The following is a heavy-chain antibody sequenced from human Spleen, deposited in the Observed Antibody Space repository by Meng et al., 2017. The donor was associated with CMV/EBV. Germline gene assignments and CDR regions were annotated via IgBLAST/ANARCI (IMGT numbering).Heavy chain of an antibody. D-gene: IGHD2-2*02. CDR1: GFTFRSYS. V-gene: IGHV3-23*01. J-gene: IGHJ6*02. CDR3: ASPPYCSSTSCYRGPYYYGMDV. CDR2: ISGSGGST. Sequence: GESLKISCAASGFTFRSYSMNWVRQAPGKGLEWVSAISGSGGSTYYADSVKGRFTISRDNSKNTLYLQMNSLRAEDTAVYYCASPPYCSSTSCYRGPYYYGMDVWGQGTTVTVSS.